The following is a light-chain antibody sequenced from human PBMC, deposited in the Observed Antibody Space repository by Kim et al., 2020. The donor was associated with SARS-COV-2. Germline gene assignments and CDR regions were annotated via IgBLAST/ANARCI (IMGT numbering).Light chain of an antibody. V-gene: IGLV3-21*04. CDR3: QVWDSSIDHRVV. Sequence: PGKTARVSCGGNSIGSKSVPWYQQKSGQAPVLVISYDSDRPSGIPERFSGSNSGNTATLTISRVEAGDEADYYCQVWDSSIDHRVVFGGGTQLTVL. CDR1: SIGSKS. CDR2: YDS. J-gene: IGLJ2*01.